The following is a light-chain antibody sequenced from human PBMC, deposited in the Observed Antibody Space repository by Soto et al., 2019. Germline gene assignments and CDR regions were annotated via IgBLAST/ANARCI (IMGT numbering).Light chain of an antibody. J-gene: IGKJ5*01. Sequence: DIVMTQSPLSLPVTPGEPASISCRSSQSLQHSNGYNYLDWYFQKPGQSPQLLIYLASNRASGVPVRFSGSGSGTDFTLNISSVEAEDVGLYYCMQGVQMPPITFGQGTRLEIK. V-gene: IGKV2-28*01. CDR2: LAS. CDR3: MQGVQMPPIT. CDR1: QSLQHSNGYNY.